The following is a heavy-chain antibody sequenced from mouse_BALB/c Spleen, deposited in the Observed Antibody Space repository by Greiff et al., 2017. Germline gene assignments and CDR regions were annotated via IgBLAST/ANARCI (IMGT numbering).Heavy chain of an antibody. V-gene: IGHV1-66*01. CDR1: GYSFTSYY. D-gene: IGHD3-1*01. J-gene: IGHJ2*01. CDR2: IFPGSGNT. CDR3: ARGGASGYVDFDY. Sequence: QVQLKQSGPELVKPGASVTISCKASGYSFTSYYIHWVKQRPGQGLEWIGWIFPGSGNTKYNEKFKGKATLTADTSSSTAYMQLSSLTSEDSAVYFCARGGASGYVDFDYWGQGTTLTVSS.